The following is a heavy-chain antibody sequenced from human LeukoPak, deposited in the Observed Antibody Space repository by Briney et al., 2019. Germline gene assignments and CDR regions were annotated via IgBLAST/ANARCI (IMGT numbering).Heavy chain of an antibody. CDR2: ISAYNGNR. CDR1: GYAFTRYG. V-gene: IGHV1-18*01. Sequence: ASVKVSCKASGYAFTRYGISWVRQAPGQGLEWVGWISAYNGNRNSAQKFQGRVTMTTDTSTSTVYMELRSLRSDDTAVYYCARDGGGDSWGYFDCWGQGTLVTVSS. CDR3: ARDGGGDSWGYFDC. D-gene: IGHD2-21*02. J-gene: IGHJ4*02.